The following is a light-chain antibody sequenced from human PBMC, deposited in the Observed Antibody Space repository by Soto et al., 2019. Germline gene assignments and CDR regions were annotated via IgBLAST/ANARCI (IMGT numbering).Light chain of an antibody. V-gene: IGKV1-27*01. Sequence: DVQMTPFPTPPSAFLWGRGTITWRAGKGIVPYLAWFQQKPGKVPKPLIYATSTLQSGVPSRFSGSGSGTDFTLTINSLQPEDVGTYYCQKYNSAPLTFGGGTKVDIK. CDR2: ATS. CDR3: QKYNSAPLT. CDR1: KGIVPY. J-gene: IGKJ4*01.